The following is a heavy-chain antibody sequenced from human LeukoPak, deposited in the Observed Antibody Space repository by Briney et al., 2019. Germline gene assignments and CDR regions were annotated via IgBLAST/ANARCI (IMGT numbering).Heavy chain of an antibody. J-gene: IGHJ4*02. CDR1: GYTFTSYY. CDR2: INPSGGST. CDR3: ARDGNLGCSCTSCYPTY. V-gene: IGHV1-46*01. Sequence: ASVKVSCKASGYTFTSYYMHWVRQAPGQGLEWMGIINPSGGSTSYAQKFQGRVTMTRDTSISTAYMELSRLRSDDTAVYYCARDGNLGCSCTSCYPTYWGQGTLVTVSS. D-gene: IGHD2-2*01.